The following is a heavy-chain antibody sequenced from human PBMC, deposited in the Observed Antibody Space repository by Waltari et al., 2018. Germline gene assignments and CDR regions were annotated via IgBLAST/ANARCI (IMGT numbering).Heavy chain of an antibody. D-gene: IGHD3-22*01. V-gene: IGHV3-30*02. CDR2: IRYDESNK. CDR3: AKGPTRGYYYNEYFQH. Sequence: QVQLVESGGGVVQPGGSLRLSCAASGFTFSSYGMHRVRPAPGKGLEWVAFIRYDESNKYYADSVKGRFTISRDNSKNTLYLQMNSLRAEDTAVYYCAKGPTRGYYYNEYFQHWGQGTLVTVSS. J-gene: IGHJ1*01. CDR1: GFTFSSYG.